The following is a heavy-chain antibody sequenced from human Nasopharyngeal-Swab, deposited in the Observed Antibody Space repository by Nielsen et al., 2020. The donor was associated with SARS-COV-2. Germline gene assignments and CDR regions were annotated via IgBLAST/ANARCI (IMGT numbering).Heavy chain of an antibody. J-gene: IGHJ2*01. Sequence: GESLKISCAASGFTFSSYAMHWVRQAPGKGLEWVAVISYDGRNKYYADSVQGRFTISRDNSKNTLYLQMNSLRAEDTAVYYCARGGSDLWGRGTLVTVSS. CDR2: ISYDGRNK. CDR1: GFTFSSYA. V-gene: IGHV3-30*04. CDR3: ARGGSDL. D-gene: IGHD3-16*01.